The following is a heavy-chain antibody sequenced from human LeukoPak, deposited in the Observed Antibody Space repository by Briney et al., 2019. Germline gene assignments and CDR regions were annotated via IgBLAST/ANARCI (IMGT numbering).Heavy chain of an antibody. V-gene: IGHV3-23*01. CDR3: AKVPPRSDSSSWYYHDY. CDR2: ISGSGGST. Sequence: GGSLRLSCAASGFTFSSYAMTWVRQAPGKGLEWVSLISGSGGSTYYADSVKGRFTISRDNSKNTLYLQMNSLRAEDTAVYYCAKVPPRSDSSSWYYHDYWGQGTLVTVSS. CDR1: GFTFSSYA. J-gene: IGHJ4*02. D-gene: IGHD6-13*01.